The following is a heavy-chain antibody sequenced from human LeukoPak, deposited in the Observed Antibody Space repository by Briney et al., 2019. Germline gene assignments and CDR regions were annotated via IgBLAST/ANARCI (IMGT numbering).Heavy chain of an antibody. V-gene: IGHV4-39*01. CDR1: GDSVSRSDSY. J-gene: IGHJ1*01. Sequence: SETLSLTCSVSGDSVSRSDSYWDWIRQPPGRGLEWIGTIYYSGRTYYSPSLKSRVTMSVDPSNNQFSLNLRSVTAADTALYYCARRRYYDGSGYLEWGQGTLLSVSS. D-gene: IGHD3-22*01. CDR2: IYYSGRT. CDR3: ARRRYYDGSGYLE.